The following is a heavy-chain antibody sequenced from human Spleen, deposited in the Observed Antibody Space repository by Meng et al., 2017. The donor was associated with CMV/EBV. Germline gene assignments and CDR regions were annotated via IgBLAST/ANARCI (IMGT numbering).Heavy chain of an antibody. V-gene: IGHV3-74*01. CDR3: ARGVTMIVVEGYNWFDP. J-gene: IGHJ5*02. D-gene: IGHD3-22*01. CDR2: INSDGRST. CDR1: GFTFGDYA. Sequence: GESLKISCAASGFTFGDYAMSWVRQAPGKGLVWVSRINSDGRSTSYADSVKGRITISRDNAKNTLYLQMNSLSAEDTAVYYCARGVTMIVVEGYNWFDPWGQGTLVTVSS.